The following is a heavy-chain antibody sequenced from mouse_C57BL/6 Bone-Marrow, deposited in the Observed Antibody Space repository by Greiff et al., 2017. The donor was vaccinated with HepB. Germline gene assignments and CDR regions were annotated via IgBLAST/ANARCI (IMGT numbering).Heavy chain of an antibody. CDR3: ARRGLGRLRREAMDY. CDR1: GYTFTSYW. J-gene: IGHJ4*01. CDR2: IHPNSGST. D-gene: IGHD2-4*01. Sequence: QVQLQQPGAELVKPGASVKLSCKASGYTFTSYWMHWVKQRPGQGLEWIGMIHPNSGSTNYNEKFKSKATLTVDKSSSTAYMQLSSLTSEDSAVYYCARRGLGRLRREAMDYWGQGTSVTVSS. V-gene: IGHV1-64*01.